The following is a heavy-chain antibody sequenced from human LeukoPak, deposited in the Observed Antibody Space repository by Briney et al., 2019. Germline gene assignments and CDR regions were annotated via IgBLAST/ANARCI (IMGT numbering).Heavy chain of an antibody. CDR1: GYTFINYD. Sequence: GASVKVSCKASGYTFINYDIHWVRKATGQGLEWMGWMNPYSGNTGYAQNFQGRITITRNTSISTAYMELTSLRSEDTAVYYCARTQHLVLRSPLDPWGQGTLVTVSS. J-gene: IGHJ5*02. V-gene: IGHV1-8*03. CDR3: ARTQHLVLRSPLDP. D-gene: IGHD6-13*01. CDR2: MNPYSGNT.